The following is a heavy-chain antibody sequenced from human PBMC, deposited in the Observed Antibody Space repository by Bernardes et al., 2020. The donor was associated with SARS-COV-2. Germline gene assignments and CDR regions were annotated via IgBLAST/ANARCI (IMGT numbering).Heavy chain of an antibody. CDR1: AFTFSSSV. V-gene: IGHV3-48*03. CDR2: ISTGGSTK. J-gene: IGHJ4*02. Sequence: GGSLRLSCAASAFTFSSSVMNWVRQAPGKGLEWVSYISTGGSTKYYADSVKGRFTISRDNAKNSLYLQMNSLRAEDTAVYYCAREYTYGFDSWGQGTLVTVSS. CDR3: AREYTYGFDS. D-gene: IGHD5-18*01.